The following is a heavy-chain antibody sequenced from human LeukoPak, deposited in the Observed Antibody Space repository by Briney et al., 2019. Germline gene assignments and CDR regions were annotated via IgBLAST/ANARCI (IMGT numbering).Heavy chain of an antibody. CDR2: ISGNSGKT. CDR3: ARLDILTGYSSDY. Sequence: ASVKVSCKASGYAFSSYGISWVRQAPGQRLERMGWISGNSGKTNYAQKLQGRVTMTTDTSTSTAYMELSSLRSEDTAAYYCARLDILTGYSSDYWGQGTLVTVSS. J-gene: IGHJ4*02. CDR1: GYAFSSYG. V-gene: IGHV1-18*01. D-gene: IGHD3-9*01.